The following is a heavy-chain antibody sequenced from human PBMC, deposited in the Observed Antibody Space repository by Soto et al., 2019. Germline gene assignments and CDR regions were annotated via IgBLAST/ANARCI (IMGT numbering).Heavy chain of an antibody. V-gene: IGHV4-4*07. Sequence: PLETLSLTCTVSGGSISTYYWNWIRQPAGKGLEWIGRFQTSGSTSYNPSLKGRVTLSVDTSKNQVSLRLGSVTAADTAVYFCAREPIVEGPPEYNWFDPWGQGILVTVSS. CDR1: GGSISTYY. J-gene: IGHJ5*02. D-gene: IGHD3-22*01. CDR3: AREPIVEGPPEYNWFDP. CDR2: FQTSGST.